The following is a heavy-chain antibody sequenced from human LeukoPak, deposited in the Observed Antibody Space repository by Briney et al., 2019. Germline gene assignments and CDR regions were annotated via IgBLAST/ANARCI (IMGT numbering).Heavy chain of an antibody. D-gene: IGHD3-9*01. CDR2: ISSSGSTI. Sequence: GSLRLSCAASGFTFSSYEMNWVRPAPGKGREWGSSISSSGSTIYYTDPVKGRFTISRDNSKNTLYLQMNSLRAEDTAVYYCAKLPLYYDILTGYFDYWGQGTLVTVSS. CDR1: GFTFSSYE. J-gene: IGHJ4*02. V-gene: IGHV3-48*03. CDR3: AKLPLYYDILTGYFDY.